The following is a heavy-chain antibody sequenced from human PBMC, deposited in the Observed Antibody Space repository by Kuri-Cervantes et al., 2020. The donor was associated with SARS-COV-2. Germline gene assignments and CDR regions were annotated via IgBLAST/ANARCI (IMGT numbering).Heavy chain of an antibody. CDR1: GGSFSGYY. J-gene: IGHJ5*02. V-gene: IGHV4-34*01. CDR2: INHSGST. D-gene: IGHD2-2*02. CDR3: ARGTYCSSTSCYTRGGRYNWFDP. Sequence: SETLSLPCAVHGGSFSGYYWCWIRQPPGMGLEWIGEINHSGSTNYNPSLKSRVTISVDTSKNQFSLKLSSVTAADTAVYYCARGTYCSSTSCYTRGGRYNWFDPWGQGTLVTVSS.